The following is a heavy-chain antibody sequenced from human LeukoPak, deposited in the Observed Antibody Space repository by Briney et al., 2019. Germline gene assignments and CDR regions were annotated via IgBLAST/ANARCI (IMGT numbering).Heavy chain of an antibody. Sequence: SETLSLTCNVSDYSINSLYYWGWIRQPPGKGLEWIGTIFRGGSHYNPSLKSRLNISVDTSNKQFFLKLSSVTAADTAVYYCARGEEWLLYDGLAFDIWGQGTMVTVSS. CDR1: DYSINSLYY. CDR2: IFRGGS. CDR3: ARGEEWLLYDGLAFDI. J-gene: IGHJ3*02. V-gene: IGHV4-38-2*02. D-gene: IGHD3-3*01.